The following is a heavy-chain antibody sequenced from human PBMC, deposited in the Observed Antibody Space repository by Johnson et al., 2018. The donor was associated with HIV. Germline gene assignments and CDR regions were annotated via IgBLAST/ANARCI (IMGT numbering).Heavy chain of an antibody. V-gene: IGHV3-20*04. Sequence: EKLVESGGRVVRPGGSLRLSCAASGFTFEDYGMSWVREAPGKGLEWVSGINWNGGSTGYVDSVKGRFTISRDNAKNSLYLQMNSLRAEDTALYYCARVRTAAGFDAFDIRGQGTMVTVSS. CDR1: GFTFEDYG. CDR3: ARVRTAAGFDAFDI. J-gene: IGHJ3*02. D-gene: IGHD6-13*01. CDR2: INWNGGST.